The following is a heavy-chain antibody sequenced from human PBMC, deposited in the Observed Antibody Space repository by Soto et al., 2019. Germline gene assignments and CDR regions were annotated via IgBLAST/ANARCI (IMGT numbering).Heavy chain of an antibody. D-gene: IGHD3-10*01. J-gene: IGHJ4*02. Sequence: QVQLVQSGAEVKKPGSSVKVSCTASGDTFNFYTISWVRQAPGQGLEWMGRIIPMLGMSNYAQNFQGRVTMIADKSRSTAYMELGSLRSEDTAVYYCATNYGSGSAHFDNGGQGTLVTVSS. CDR1: GDTFNFYT. CDR2: IIPMLGMS. V-gene: IGHV1-69*02. CDR3: ATNYGSGSAHFDN.